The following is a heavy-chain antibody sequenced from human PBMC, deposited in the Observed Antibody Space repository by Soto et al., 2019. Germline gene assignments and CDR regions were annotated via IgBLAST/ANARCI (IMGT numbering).Heavy chain of an antibody. D-gene: IGHD2-21*02. CDR3: ARDDAFGDENGFDI. J-gene: IGHJ3*02. V-gene: IGHV3-33*05. CDR1: GFSFSSYG. CDR2: IPNDGSYQ. Sequence: QVQLVESGGGVVQPGTSLILSCAASGFSFSSYGMHWVRQAPGKGLDWVAVIPNDGSYQYYADSVKGRFTISRDNSKNTLFLQMNSLRAEDTAVYYCARDDAFGDENGFDIWGQGTMVTVSS.